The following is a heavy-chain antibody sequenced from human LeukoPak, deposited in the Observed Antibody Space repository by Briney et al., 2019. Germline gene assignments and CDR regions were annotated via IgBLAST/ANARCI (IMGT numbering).Heavy chain of an antibody. CDR2: INPNSGGT. CDR3: ARAYRSSSWSDY. J-gene: IGHJ4*02. CDR1: GYTFTGYY. Sequence: ASVKVSCKASGYTFTGYYMHWVRQAPRQGLEWMGWINPNSGGTNYAQKFQGRVTMTRDTSISTAYMELSRLRSDDTAVYYCARAYRSSSWSDYWGQGTLVTVSS. D-gene: IGHD6-13*01. V-gene: IGHV1-2*02.